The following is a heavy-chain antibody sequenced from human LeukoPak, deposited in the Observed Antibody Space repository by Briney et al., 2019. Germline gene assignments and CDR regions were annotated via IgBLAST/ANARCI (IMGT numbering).Heavy chain of an antibody. J-gene: IGHJ4*02. Sequence: SETLSLTCTVSGGSISSYYWSWIRQPPGKGLEWIGSLFYSGNTNYNPSLKSRATISLDTSKNQVSLKLSSVTAADTAVYYCARGSSPFDYWGQGTLVTVSS. CDR1: GGSISSYY. CDR3: ARGSSPFDY. V-gene: IGHV4-59*08. CDR2: LFYSGNT.